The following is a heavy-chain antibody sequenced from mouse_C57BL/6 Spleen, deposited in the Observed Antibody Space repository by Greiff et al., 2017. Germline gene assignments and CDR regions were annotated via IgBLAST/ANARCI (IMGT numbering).Heavy chain of an antibody. Sequence: EVHLVESGPGLVKPSQSLSLTCSVTGYSITSGYYWNWIRQFPGNKLEWMGYISYDGSNNYNPSLKNRISITRDTSKNQFFLKLNSVTTEDTATYYCAREGAYYYGSSYRYFDVWGTGTTVTVSS. V-gene: IGHV3-6*01. CDR3: AREGAYYYGSSYRYFDV. J-gene: IGHJ1*03. CDR2: ISYDGSN. CDR1: GYSITSGYY. D-gene: IGHD1-1*01.